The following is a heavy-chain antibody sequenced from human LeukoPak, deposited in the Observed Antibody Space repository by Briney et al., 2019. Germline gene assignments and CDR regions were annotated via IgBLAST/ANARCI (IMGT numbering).Heavy chain of an antibody. CDR2: IYYSGST. J-gene: IGHJ3*01. CDR3: ARVGACGPRRALDV. Sequence: PETLSLTCTVSGGSLSSSSYYWGWIRQPPGKGLEWIGSIYYSGSTYNNTSLKSRVTTSLDTSKNQVSLKLSSVTAADKAVYYCARVGACGPRRALDVWGQGTMVTVSS. V-gene: IGHV4-39*07. CDR1: GGSLSSSSYY. D-gene: IGHD3-3*01.